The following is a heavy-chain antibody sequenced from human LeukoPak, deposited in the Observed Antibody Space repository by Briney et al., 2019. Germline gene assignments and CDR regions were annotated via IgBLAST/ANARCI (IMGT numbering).Heavy chain of an antibody. CDR1: GYTFTTYG. D-gene: IGHD3-10*01. CDR2: ISAYNGNT. Sequence: ASVKVSCKASGYTFTTYGISWVRQAPGQGLEWMGWISAYNGNTSYAQKLQGRVTITRDTSASTAYMELSSLRSEDTAVYYCAREGRGWYFDLWGRGTLVTVSS. CDR3: AREGRGWYFDL. V-gene: IGHV1-18*01. J-gene: IGHJ2*01.